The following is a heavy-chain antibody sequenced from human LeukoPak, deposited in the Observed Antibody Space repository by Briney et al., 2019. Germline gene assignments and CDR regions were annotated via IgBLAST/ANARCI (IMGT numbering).Heavy chain of an antibody. J-gene: IGHJ4*02. CDR1: GGSISSGDYY. V-gene: IGHV3-23*01. CDR3: ARNSRGYFDY. CDR2: IIGSGDTT. Sequence: PSETLSLTCTVSGGSISSGDYYWSWIRQAPGKGLEWVSAIIGSGDTTYYADSVKGRFTISRDNSKNTLYLQMNSLRAEDTAVYYCARNSRGYFDYWGQGTLVTVSS. D-gene: IGHD4-11*01.